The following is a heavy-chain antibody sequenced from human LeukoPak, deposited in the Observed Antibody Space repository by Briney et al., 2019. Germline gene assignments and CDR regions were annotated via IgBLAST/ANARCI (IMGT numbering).Heavy chain of an antibody. D-gene: IGHD2-8*01. CDR1: GITISSNY. J-gene: IGHJ4*02. CDR2: IFTGGST. CDR3: ARGGATRYCTNGVCHYFDY. Sequence: GGSLRLSCAASGITISSNYMSWVRQAPGKGLEWVSVIFTGGSTNYADSVKGRFSISRDYSKNTLYLQMNSLRAEDTALYYRARGGATRYCTNGVCHYFDYWGQGTLVTVSS. V-gene: IGHV3-66*01.